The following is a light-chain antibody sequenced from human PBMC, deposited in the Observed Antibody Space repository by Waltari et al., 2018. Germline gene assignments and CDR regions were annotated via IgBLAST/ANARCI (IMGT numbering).Light chain of an antibody. CDR3: QQYYSYPLT. CDR2: AAS. J-gene: IGKJ4*01. Sequence: AIRITQSPSSLSASTGDRVTITCRASQGISSYLAWYQQKQGKAPKLLIYAASTLQSGVPSRFSGSGSGTYFTLTLSCLQSEDFATYYCQQYYSYPLTFGGGTKVEIK. V-gene: IGKV1-8*01. CDR1: QGISSY.